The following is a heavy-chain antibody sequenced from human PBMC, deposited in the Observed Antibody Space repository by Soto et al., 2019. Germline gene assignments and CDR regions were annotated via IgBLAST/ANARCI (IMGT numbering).Heavy chain of an antibody. J-gene: IGHJ6*02. CDR1: GFTFSDYH. Sequence: PGGSLRLSCVGSGFTFSDYHIHWVRQAPGRGLEWVSSISGTSTYKFYADSVKGRFTISRDNAENSLFLQMNSLRVEDTAVYYCARCPPILHFEDCHDGMDVWGQGTTVTVSS. CDR2: ISGTSTYK. CDR3: ARCPPILHFEDCHDGMDV. D-gene: IGHD2-8*01. V-gene: IGHV3-21*01.